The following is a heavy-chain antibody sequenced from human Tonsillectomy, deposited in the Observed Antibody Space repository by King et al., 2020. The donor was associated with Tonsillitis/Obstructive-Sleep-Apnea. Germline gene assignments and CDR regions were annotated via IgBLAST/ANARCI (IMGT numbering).Heavy chain of an antibody. CDR2: IWYNGSNK. V-gene: IGHV3-33*01. Sequence: VQLVESGGGVVQPGRSLRLSCAAYGFTFSSYGMHWFRQAPGKGLDWVAVIWYNGSNKYYADSVKGRFTISRDNSKNTLYLQMNSLRDEDTAVYYCAREPISQTGGDGMDVWGQGTTVTVSS. CDR3: AREPISQTGGDGMDV. J-gene: IGHJ6*02. D-gene: IGHD2-8*02. CDR1: GFTFSSYG.